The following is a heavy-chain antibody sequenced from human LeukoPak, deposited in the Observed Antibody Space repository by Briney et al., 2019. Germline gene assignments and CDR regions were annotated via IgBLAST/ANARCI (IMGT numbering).Heavy chain of an antibody. CDR1: GGSISTYY. CDR2: IYYSGST. Sequence: PSETLSLTCTVSGGSISTYYWSWVRRPPGKGLEWIGYIYYSGSTTYNPSLKSRVTISVDTSKNQFSLKLSSVTAADTAVYYCARRTYFDLWGRGTLVTVSS. J-gene: IGHJ2*01. CDR3: ARRTYFDL. V-gene: IGHV4-59*08.